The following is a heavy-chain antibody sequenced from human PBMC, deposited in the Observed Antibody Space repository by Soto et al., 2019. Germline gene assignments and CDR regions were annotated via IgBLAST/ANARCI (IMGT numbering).Heavy chain of an antibody. CDR1: GDSIISSDFY. J-gene: IGHJ5*02. CDR3: ARHSLALRKNNWFDP. CDR2: IFYLGSS. V-gene: IGHV4-39*01. D-gene: IGHD3-3*02. Sequence: ETLSLTCTVSGDSIISSDFYWGWVRQPPGKGLEWIGSIFYLGSSYYNPSLKSRVAMSVDTSKNQFSLRLRSVTAADTALYFCARHSLALRKNNWFDPWGQGIMVTVSS.